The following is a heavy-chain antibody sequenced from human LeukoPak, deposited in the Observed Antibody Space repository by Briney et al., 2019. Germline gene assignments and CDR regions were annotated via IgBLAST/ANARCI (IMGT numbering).Heavy chain of an antibody. CDR2: ISWDGGTT. Sequence: GESLRLSCAASGFSFDDYAMHWVRQAPGKGLEWISLISWDGGTTYYADSVKGRFTISRDNSKNSLYLQMNSLRTEDTALYHCAKGSSLNTVRLDSWGQGTLVTVSS. CDR3: AKGSSLNTVRLDS. CDR1: GFSFDDYA. V-gene: IGHV3-43*02. J-gene: IGHJ4*02. D-gene: IGHD4-11*01.